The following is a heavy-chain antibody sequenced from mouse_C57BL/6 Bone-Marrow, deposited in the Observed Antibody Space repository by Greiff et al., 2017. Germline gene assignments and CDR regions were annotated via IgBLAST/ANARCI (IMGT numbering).Heavy chain of an antibody. J-gene: IGHJ1*03. CDR2: ISDGGSYT. V-gene: IGHV5-4*01. CDR1: GFTFSSYA. D-gene: IGHD1-2*01. CDR3: ARDRGTTALGDV. Sequence: EVMLVESGGGLVKPGGSLKLSCAASGFTFSSYAMSWVRQTPEQRLEWVATISDGGSYTYYPHNVKGRFTISRDNAKNNLYLQMSHLKSEDTAMYYCARDRGTTALGDVWGTGTTVTVSS.